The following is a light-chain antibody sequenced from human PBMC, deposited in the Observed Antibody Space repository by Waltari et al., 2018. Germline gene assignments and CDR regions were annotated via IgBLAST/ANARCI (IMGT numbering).Light chain of an antibody. Sequence: EIVLTQSPGTLSLSPGERATLSCRASQSITTTYLAWYQQRPGQAPRLLIYGVSIRATGIPDRFSGSGSGTDFTLTISRLEPEYFAMYYCQQYGTSSMYTFGQGTKLEIK. CDR1: QSITTTY. CDR2: GVS. J-gene: IGKJ2*01. CDR3: QQYGTSSMYT. V-gene: IGKV3-20*01.